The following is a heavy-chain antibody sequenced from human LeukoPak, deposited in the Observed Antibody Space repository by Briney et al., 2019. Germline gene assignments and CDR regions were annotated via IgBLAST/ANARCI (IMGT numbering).Heavy chain of an antibody. D-gene: IGHD3-22*01. CDR2: INHRGST. J-gene: IGHJ4*02. CDR3: ATTWRRTNYYDSSGYYYYFDY. CDR1: GGSFSGYY. V-gene: IGHV4-34*01. Sequence: SETLSLTCAVYGGSFSGYYWSWIRQPPGKGLEWIGEINHRGSTNYNPSLKSRVTISVDTSKNQFSLKLSSVTAADTVVYYCATTWRRTNYYDSSGYYYYFDYWGQGTLVTVSS.